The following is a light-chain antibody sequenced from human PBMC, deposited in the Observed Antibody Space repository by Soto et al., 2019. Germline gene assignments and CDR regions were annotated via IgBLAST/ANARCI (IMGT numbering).Light chain of an antibody. CDR2: GAS. CDR3: QQYGSSPRT. CDR1: QNISIY. V-gene: IGKV3-20*01. J-gene: IGKJ1*01. Sequence: IVLTQSPATLSLSPGERATLSCRASQNISIYLAWYQQKPGQAPRLLIYGASSRATGIPDRFSGSGSGTDFTLTISRLEPEDFAVYYCQQYGSSPRTFGQGTKVDIK.